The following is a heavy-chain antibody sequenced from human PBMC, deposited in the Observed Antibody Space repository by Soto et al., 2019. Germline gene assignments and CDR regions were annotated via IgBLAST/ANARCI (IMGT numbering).Heavy chain of an antibody. CDR3: ARVFPHYDISMAPNWFDP. Sequence: ASVKVSCKASGYTFTSYGISWVRQAPGQGLEWMGWISAYNGNTNYAQKLQGRVTMTTDTSTSTAYMELRSLRSDDTAVYYCARVFPHYDISMAPNWFDPWGQGTLVTVSS. CDR2: ISAYNGNT. J-gene: IGHJ5*02. CDR1: GYTFTSYG. D-gene: IGHD3-9*01. V-gene: IGHV1-18*01.